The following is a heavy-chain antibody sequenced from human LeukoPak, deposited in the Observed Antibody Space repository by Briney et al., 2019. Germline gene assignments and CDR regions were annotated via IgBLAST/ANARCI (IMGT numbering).Heavy chain of an antibody. V-gene: IGHV1-18*01. CDR2: ISAFDGNT. D-gene: IGHD2-15*01. Sequence: GASVKVSCKASGYTFTRYGISWVRQAPGQGLEWMGWISAFDGNTDCAQRLQGRVTMTTDTSTSTAYMELRSLRSDDTALYYCARGPHTIPTRGDYWGQGTLVTVSS. J-gene: IGHJ4*02. CDR1: GYTFTRYG. CDR3: ARGPHTIPTRGDY.